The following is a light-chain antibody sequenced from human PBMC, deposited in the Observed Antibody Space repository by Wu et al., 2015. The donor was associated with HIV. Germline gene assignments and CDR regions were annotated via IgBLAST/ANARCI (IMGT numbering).Light chain of an antibody. CDR3: QQYGNSPWT. Sequence: EIVLTQSPGTLSLSPGERATLSCRASQSVSSNLAWYQQKPGQAPRLLIYGASTRATGIPDRFSGSGSGTDFALTINRLEPEDFAVYYCQQYGNSPWTFAQGTKVGNQT. J-gene: IGKJ1*01. CDR1: QSVSSN. CDR2: GAS. V-gene: IGKV3-20*01.